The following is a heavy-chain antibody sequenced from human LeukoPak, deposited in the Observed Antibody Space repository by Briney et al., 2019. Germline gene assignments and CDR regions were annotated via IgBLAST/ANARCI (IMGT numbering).Heavy chain of an antibody. V-gene: IGHV4-59*03. CDR1: GGSITGYY. CDR2: IYYIGST. Sequence: SETLSLTCTVSGGSITGYYWSWIRQPPGKGLEWIGCIYYIGSTNYNPSLKSRVTISVDMSKNQFSLKLISVTAADTAVYYCAAPGSGYKIDAFDIWGRGTVVTVSS. J-gene: IGHJ3*02. CDR3: AAPGSGYKIDAFDI. D-gene: IGHD3-22*01.